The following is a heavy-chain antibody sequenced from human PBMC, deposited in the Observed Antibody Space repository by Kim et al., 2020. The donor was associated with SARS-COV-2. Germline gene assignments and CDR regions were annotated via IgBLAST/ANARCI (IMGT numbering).Heavy chain of an antibody. D-gene: IGHD3-3*01. V-gene: IGHV4-30-2*05. CDR3: ARTKRITIFGVVQWFDP. Sequence: LKRRLTISVDTSKNQFTLKLSSVTAADTAVYYCARTKRITIFGVVQWFDPWGQGTLVTVSS. J-gene: IGHJ5*02.